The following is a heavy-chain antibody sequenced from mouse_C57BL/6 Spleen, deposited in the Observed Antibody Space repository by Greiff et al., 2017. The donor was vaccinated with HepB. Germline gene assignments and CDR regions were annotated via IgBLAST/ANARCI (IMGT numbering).Heavy chain of an antibody. Sequence: QVQLQQPGAELVKPGASVKLSCKASGYTFTSYWMQWVKQRPGQGLEWIGEIDPSDSYTNYNQKFKGKATLTVDTSSSTAYMQLSSLTSEDSAVYYCASALYSNDAMDYWGQGTSVTVSS. CDR2: IDPSDSYT. D-gene: IGHD2-5*01. CDR1: GYTFTSYW. J-gene: IGHJ4*01. CDR3: ASALYSNDAMDY. V-gene: IGHV1-50*01.